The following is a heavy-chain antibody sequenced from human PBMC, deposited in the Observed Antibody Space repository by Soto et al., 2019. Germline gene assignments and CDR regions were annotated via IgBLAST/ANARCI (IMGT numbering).Heavy chain of an antibody. CDR3: ARFLGRDYYDSTVY. V-gene: IGHV4-34*01. CDR1: GGSFSGYY. J-gene: IGHJ4*02. CDR2: INHSGST. Sequence: SETLSLTCAVYGGSFSGYYWSWIRQPPGKGLEWIGEINHSGSTNYNPSLKSRVTISVDTSKNQFSLKLSSVTAADTAVYYCARFLGRDYYDSTVYWGQGTLVTVSS. D-gene: IGHD3-22*01.